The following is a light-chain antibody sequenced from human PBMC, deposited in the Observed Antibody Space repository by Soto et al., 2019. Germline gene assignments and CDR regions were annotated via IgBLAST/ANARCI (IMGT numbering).Light chain of an antibody. Sequence: PWERATPSCMAIQSFISNYLAWYQQKPGQAPRLLISSASIRATGIPDRFSGSGSGTDFTLTISRLEPEDLAMYYCQHYYGTSPLDFGQGTRLEIK. J-gene: IGKJ5*01. V-gene: IGKV3-20*01. CDR1: QSFISNY. CDR3: QHYYGTSPLD. CDR2: SAS.